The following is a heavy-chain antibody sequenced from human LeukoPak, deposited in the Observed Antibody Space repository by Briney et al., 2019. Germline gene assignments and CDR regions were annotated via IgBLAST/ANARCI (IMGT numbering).Heavy chain of an antibody. CDR1: GYIFTGYY. CDR3: ARVRYRLAETYIDY. D-gene: IGHD3-16*01. Sequence: GASVKVSCKASGYIFTGYYMYWVRQAPGQGLEWMGWINPNSGDTNYAQKFQGRVTMTRDTSISTAYMELSRLRSDDTAVYYCARVRYRLAETYIDYWGQGTLVTVSS. J-gene: IGHJ4*02. CDR2: INPNSGDT. V-gene: IGHV1-2*02.